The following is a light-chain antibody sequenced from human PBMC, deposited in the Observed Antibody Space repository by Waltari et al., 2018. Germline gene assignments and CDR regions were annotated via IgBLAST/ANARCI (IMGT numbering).Light chain of an antibody. CDR1: SSDVGYYNY. CDR3: SSYTNYATVI. V-gene: IGLV2-14*01. CDR2: DVN. J-gene: IGLJ2*01. Sequence: QSALTQPASVSGSPGQSITISCTGTSSDVGYYNYVSWYQQHPGKAPKLMISDVNKRPSGVSNRFSGSKSGNTASLTISGLHAEDEADYYCSSYTNYATVIFGGGTKLTVL.